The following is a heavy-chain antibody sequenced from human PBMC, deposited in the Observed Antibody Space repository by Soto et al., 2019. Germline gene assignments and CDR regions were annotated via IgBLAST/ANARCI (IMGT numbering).Heavy chain of an antibody. J-gene: IGHJ3*02. Sequence: LSLTCTVSGGSISRGGYYWSWIRQHPGKGLEWIGYIYYSGSTYYNLSLKSRVTISVDTSKNQFSLKLSSVTAADTAVYYCARRTTVVTSMRPPDAFDIWGQGTMVTVSS. CDR2: IYYSGST. CDR1: GGSISRGGYY. D-gene: IGHD4-17*01. CDR3: ARRTTVVTSMRPPDAFDI. V-gene: IGHV4-31*03.